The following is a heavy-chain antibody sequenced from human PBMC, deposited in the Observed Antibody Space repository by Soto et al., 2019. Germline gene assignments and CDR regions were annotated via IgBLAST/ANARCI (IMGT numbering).Heavy chain of an antibody. CDR1: GGSISSSNW. CDR3: AGGIAARTDS. J-gene: IGHJ5*01. D-gene: IGHD6-25*01. Sequence: QVQLQESGPGLVKPSGTLSLTCAVSGGSISSSNWWTWVRQAPGKGLEWIGELYHSGTTNYNPSLXXRVPISVDKSQTHFSLELTSVTAADAAVYYCAGGIAARTDSWGQGTLITVSS. CDR2: LYHSGTT. V-gene: IGHV4-4*02.